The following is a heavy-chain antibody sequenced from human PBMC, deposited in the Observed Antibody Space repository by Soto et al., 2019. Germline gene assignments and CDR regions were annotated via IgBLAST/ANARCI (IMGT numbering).Heavy chain of an antibody. CDR1: GFSLTTSGVG. J-gene: IGHJ4*02. D-gene: IGHD3-3*01. CDR2: IYLDDDK. Sequence: QITLNESGPTQVKPRQTLTLTCTFSGFSLTTSGVGVGWIRQSPGKAPEWLALIYLDDDKRYSPSLKSKLDITQDTSKNQLALTMANLDPADTATYYCAHRVLRTVFGLVTTAAIYFDFRRQGTPVAVSS. CDR3: AHRVLRTVFGLVTTAAIYFDF. V-gene: IGHV2-5*02.